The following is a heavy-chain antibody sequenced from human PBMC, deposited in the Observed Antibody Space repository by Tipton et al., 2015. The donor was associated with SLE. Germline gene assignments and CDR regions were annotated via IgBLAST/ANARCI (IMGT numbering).Heavy chain of an antibody. Sequence: SLRLSCAASGFTFSSYAMSWVRQAPGKGLEWVSAISGSGGSTYYADSVKGRFTISRDNSKNTLYLQMNSLRAEDTAVYYCAKDGKLGRYYFDYWGQGTLVTVSS. CDR3: AKDGKLGRYYFDY. J-gene: IGHJ4*02. V-gene: IGHV3-23*01. CDR1: GFTFSSYA. D-gene: IGHD7-27*01. CDR2: ISGSGGST.